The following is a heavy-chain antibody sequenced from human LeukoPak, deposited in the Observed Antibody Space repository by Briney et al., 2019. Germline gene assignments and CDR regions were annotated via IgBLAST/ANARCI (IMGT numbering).Heavy chain of an antibody. CDR3: AREYYASHDY. V-gene: IGHV3-7*01. CDR1: GFTFSNHW. Sequence: GGSLRLSCAASGFTFSNHWMTWVRQAPGKGLEWVANINQDGSEKYLVDSVKGRFTISRDNAKNSLYLHMSSLRAEDTALYYCAREYYASHDYWGQGTLVTVSS. J-gene: IGHJ4*02. D-gene: IGHD3-16*01. CDR2: INQDGSEK.